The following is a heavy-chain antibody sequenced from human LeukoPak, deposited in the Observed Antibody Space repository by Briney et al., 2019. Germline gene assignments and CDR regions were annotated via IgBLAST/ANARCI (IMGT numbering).Heavy chain of an antibody. CDR3: AIGSGWNSFDP. CDR2: IYSNGWT. D-gene: IGHD6-19*01. Sequence: SETLSLPCTVSGGSISTDLSFWTWIRQPAGKGLEWIGRIYSNGWTDYNPPLKSRDSISIDTSKNQSSLKMSLATAADTALYYCAIGSGWNSFDPWGQGTLVTVSS. V-gene: IGHV4-61*02. CDR1: GGSISTDLSF. J-gene: IGHJ5*02.